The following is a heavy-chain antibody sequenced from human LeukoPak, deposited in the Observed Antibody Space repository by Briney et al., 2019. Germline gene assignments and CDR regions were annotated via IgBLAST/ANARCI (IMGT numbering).Heavy chain of an antibody. D-gene: IGHD6-13*01. Sequence: ASVKVSCKTSGYTFTSYDLNWVRQATGQGLEWMGWVNPNSGNTGYAQKFQGRVTITADESTSTAYMELSSLRSEDTAVYYCARVAAAGVYYFDYWGQGTLVTVSS. CDR3: ARVAAAGVYYFDY. J-gene: IGHJ4*02. CDR2: VNPNSGNT. CDR1: GYTFTSYD. V-gene: IGHV1-8*01.